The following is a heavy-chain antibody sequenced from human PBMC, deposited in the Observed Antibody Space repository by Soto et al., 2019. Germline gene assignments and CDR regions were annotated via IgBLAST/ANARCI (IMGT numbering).Heavy chain of an antibody. J-gene: IGHJ6*02. CDR1: GFTFSSYA. CDR2: ISYDGSNK. Sequence: GGSLRLSCAASGFTFSSYAMHWVRQAPGKGLEWVAVISYDGSNKYYADSVKGRFTISRDNPKNTLYLQMNSLRAEDTAVYYCARDFEAGGSSFNGMDVWGQGTTVTVSS. D-gene: IGHD6-13*01. CDR3: ARDFEAGGSSFNGMDV. V-gene: IGHV3-30-3*01.